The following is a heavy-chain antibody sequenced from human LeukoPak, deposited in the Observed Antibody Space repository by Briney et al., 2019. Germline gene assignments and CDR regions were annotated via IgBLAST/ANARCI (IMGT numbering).Heavy chain of an antibody. V-gene: IGHV1-8*01. D-gene: IGHD6-19*01. CDR2: MNPNSGNT. CDR3: ARVGIAVAGSDY. CDR1: GYTFTSYD. J-gene: IGHJ4*02. Sequence: ASVKVSCKASGYTFTSYDINWVRQAAGQGLEWMGWMNPNSGNTGYAQKFQGSVTMTRNTSISTAYMELSSLRSEDTAVYYCARVGIAVAGSDYWGQGTLVTVSS.